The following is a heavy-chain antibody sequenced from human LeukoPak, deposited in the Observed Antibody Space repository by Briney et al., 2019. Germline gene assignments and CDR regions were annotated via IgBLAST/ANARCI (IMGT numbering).Heavy chain of an antibody. Sequence: SQTLSLTCTVSGGSISSGGYYWSWIRQHPGKGLEWIGYIYYSGSSGSPYYTPSLKSRVTISVDTSKNQFSLKLSSVTAADTAVYYCARESYYEGSDYWGQGTLVTVSS. V-gene: IGHV4-31*03. J-gene: IGHJ4*02. CDR3: ARESYYEGSDY. CDR1: GGSISSGGYY. D-gene: IGHD3-22*01. CDR2: IYYSGSSGSP.